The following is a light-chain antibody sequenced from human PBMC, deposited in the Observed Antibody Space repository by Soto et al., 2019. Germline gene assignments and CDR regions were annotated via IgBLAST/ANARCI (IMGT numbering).Light chain of an antibody. Sequence: QSVLTQPPSASGSPGQSVTISCTGASSDVGTYDFVSWYQPHPGKAPKLTIYEVTKRPSGVPDPFSGSRSGNTASLTVSGLQAEDEADYYCTSDAGSNNFDVFGTGTKVTVL. J-gene: IGLJ1*01. V-gene: IGLV2-8*01. CDR1: SSDVGTYDF. CDR2: EVT. CDR3: TSDAGSNNFDV.